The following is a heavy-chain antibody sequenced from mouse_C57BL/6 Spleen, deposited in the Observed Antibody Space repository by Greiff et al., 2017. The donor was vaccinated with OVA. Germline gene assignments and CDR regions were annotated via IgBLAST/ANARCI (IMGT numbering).Heavy chain of an antibody. J-gene: IGHJ4*01. CDR3: ARLYYAMDY. CDR1: GFTFSDYG. V-gene: IGHV5-17*01. CDR2: ISSGSSTI. Sequence: EVMLVESGGGLVKPGGSLKLSCAASGFTFSDYGMHWVRQAPAKGLEWVAYISSGSSTIYSADTVKGRFTVARDNAKNTLFLRITSLMSEDTAKYYCARLYYAMDYWGQGTSVTVSS.